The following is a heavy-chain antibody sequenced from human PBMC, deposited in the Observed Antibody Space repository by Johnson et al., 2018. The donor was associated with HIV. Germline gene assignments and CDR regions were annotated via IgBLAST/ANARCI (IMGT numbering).Heavy chain of an antibody. CDR2: IWYDGSTK. Sequence: QVQLVESGGGVVRPGGSLRLSCTASGFTFDDYGMSWVRQAPGKGLEWVAVIWYDGSTKYYADSVKGRFTISRDNSKNTLYLQMNSLRDEDTAVYYCANSLLLDAFNIWGQGTMVTVSS. CDR1: GFTFDDYG. D-gene: IGHD2-15*01. V-gene: IGHV3-33*08. CDR3: ANSLLLDAFNI. J-gene: IGHJ3*02.